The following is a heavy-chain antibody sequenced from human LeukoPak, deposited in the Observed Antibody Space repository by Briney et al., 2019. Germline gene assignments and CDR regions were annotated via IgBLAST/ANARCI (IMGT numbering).Heavy chain of an antibody. CDR3: ARGKLGIPLDAFDI. CDR1: GGSISSYY. D-gene: IGHD7-27*01. Sequence: SETLSLTCTVSGGSISSYYWSWIRQPPGKGLEWIGHIYYSGSTNYNPSLKSRFTISVDTSKNQFSLKLRSATAADTAVFYCARGKLGIPLDAFDIWGQGTMVTVSS. V-gene: IGHV4-59*01. J-gene: IGHJ3*02. CDR2: IYYSGST.